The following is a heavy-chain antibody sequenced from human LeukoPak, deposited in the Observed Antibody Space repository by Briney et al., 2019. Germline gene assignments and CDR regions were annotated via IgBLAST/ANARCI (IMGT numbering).Heavy chain of an antibody. V-gene: IGHV3-23*01. J-gene: IGHJ4*02. Sequence: GGSLRLSCAASGFTFSNYAMSWVRQAPGQGLDWVSAISDSGVTAYYADSVKGRFTISRDNSKSTLYLQMNSLRAEDTAVYYWANWKAPYGATFDYWGQGTRSPSPQ. D-gene: IGHD1-1*01. CDR1: GFTFSNYA. CDR3: ANWKAPYGATFDY. CDR2: ISDSGVTA.